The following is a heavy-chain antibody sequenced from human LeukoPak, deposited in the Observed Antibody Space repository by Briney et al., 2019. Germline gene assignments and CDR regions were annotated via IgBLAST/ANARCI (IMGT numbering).Heavy chain of an antibody. CDR1: GFTFSSYS. CDR2: ISSSSSTI. CDR3: ASRVGSWYAFDI. J-gene: IGHJ3*02. D-gene: IGHD6-13*01. V-gene: IGHV3-48*01. Sequence: GGSLRLSCAASGFTFSSYSMNWVRQAPGKGLEWVSYISSSSSTIYYADSVKGGFTISRDNSKNTLYLQMNSLRAEDTAVYYCASRVGSWYAFDIWGQGTMVTVSS.